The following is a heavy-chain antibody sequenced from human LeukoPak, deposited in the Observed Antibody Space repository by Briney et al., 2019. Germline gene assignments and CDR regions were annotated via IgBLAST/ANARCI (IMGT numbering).Heavy chain of an antibody. CDR2: FNPSGSST. CDR3: ARAGENYHDFYY. Sequence: GASVKVSCKASGYTFTSFYMHWVRQAPGQGLEWMGIFNPSGSSTTYAQKFQGRVTMTRDTSTSIVYMELSSLGSEDTAVYYCARAGENYHDFYYWGQGTLVTVSS. V-gene: IGHV1-46*01. D-gene: IGHD1-7*01. J-gene: IGHJ4*02. CDR1: GYTFTSFY.